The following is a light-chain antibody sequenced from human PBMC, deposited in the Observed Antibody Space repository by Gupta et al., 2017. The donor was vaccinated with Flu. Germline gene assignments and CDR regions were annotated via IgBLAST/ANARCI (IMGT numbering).Light chain of an antibody. J-gene: IGLJ2*01. Sequence: SSSNIEKNYVSWYQRLPGTSPKLLSYENNKRPSRITDQFASSKSDTSANQGITELQTGDEADYYCGTWNSSLNRMVFGGGTNLTVL. CDR2: ENN. CDR1: SSNIEKNY. CDR3: GTWNSSLNRMV. V-gene: IGLV1-51*01.